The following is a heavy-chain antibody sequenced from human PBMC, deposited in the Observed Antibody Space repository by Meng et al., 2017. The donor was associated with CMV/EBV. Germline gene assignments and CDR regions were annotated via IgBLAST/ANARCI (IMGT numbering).Heavy chain of an antibody. CDR3: ARDHGHYYYGMDV. CDR2: ISAYNGNT. CDR1: GYTFTSYG. Sequence: ASVKVSCKASGYTFTSYGISWVRQAPGQALEWMGWISAYNGNTNYAQKLHGRVTMTTDTSTSTAYMGLRSLRSDDAAGYYRARDHGHYYYGMDVWGQGTTVTVSS. J-gene: IGHJ6*02. V-gene: IGHV1-18*01.